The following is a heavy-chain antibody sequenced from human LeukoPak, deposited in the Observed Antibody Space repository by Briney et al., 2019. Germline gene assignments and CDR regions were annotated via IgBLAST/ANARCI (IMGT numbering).Heavy chain of an antibody. Sequence: GGSLRLSCAASGFTFSSYSMNWVRQAPGKGLEGVSSISSSSSYIYYADSVKGRFTISRDNAKNSLYLQMNSLRAEDTAVYYCARDRYSSGWQGGFDYWGQGTLVTVSS. V-gene: IGHV3-21*01. D-gene: IGHD6-19*01. CDR2: ISSSSSYI. CDR3: ARDRYSSGWQGGFDY. J-gene: IGHJ4*02. CDR1: GFTFSSYS.